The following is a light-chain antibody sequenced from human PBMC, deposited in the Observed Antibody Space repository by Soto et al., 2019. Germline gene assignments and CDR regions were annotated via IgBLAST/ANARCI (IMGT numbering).Light chain of an antibody. CDR1: QAISNY. CDR2: AAS. V-gene: IGKV1-27*01. CDR3: QQYNCAPLT. J-gene: IGKJ1*01. Sequence: IQMTQSPSSLSASVGDRVTITCRASQAISNYFAWYQQRPGKVPKLLIYAASTLQPGVPTRFSGSGSGTDFTLTISSLQPEDVGTYYCQQYNCAPLTFGQGTKVEIK.